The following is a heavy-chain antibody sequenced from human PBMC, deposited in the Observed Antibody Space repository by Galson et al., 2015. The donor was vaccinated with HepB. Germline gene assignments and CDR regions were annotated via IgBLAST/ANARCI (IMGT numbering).Heavy chain of an antibody. CDR2: IYSGGST. V-gene: IGHV3-66*01. Sequence: SLRLSCAASGFTVSSNYMSWVRQAPGKGLEWVSVIYSGGSTYYADSVKGRFTISRDNSKNTLYLQMNSLRAEDTAVYYCARDEVPYDSRATIYFQHWGQGTLVTVSS. CDR1: GFTVSSNY. D-gene: IGHD3-22*01. CDR3: ARDEVPYDSRATIYFQH. J-gene: IGHJ1*01.